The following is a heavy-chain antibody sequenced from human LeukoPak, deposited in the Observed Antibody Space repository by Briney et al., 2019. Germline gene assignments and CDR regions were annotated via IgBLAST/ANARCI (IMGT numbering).Heavy chain of an antibody. V-gene: IGHV1-18*01. CDR3: ARDYYGSGSYPYFDY. D-gene: IGHD3-10*01. CDR2: ISTYNGNT. CDR1: GYTFTSNG. Sequence: VASVNVSFKASGYTFTSNGISWVRQAPGQGLEWMALISTYNGNTNYAQKLQGRVTMTTDTSTRTAYMELRSLTCEATDVYYCARDYYGSGSYPYFDYWGEGTLVTVSS. J-gene: IGHJ4*02.